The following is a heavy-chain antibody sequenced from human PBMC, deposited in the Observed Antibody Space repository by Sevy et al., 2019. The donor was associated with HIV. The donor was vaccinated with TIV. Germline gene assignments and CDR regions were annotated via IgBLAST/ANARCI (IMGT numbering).Heavy chain of an antibody. D-gene: IGHD6-19*01. CDR1: GFTFSNYA. CDR2: ISGSGGST. J-gene: IGHJ4*02. Sequence: GGSLRLSCAASGFTFSNYAMSWVRQAPGKGLEWVSAISGSGGSTYSADSVKGRFTISRDNSKNTLYLQMNSLRAEDTAVYYCAKGYTSGWYYFDYWGQGTLVTVSS. CDR3: AKGYTSGWYYFDY. V-gene: IGHV3-23*01.